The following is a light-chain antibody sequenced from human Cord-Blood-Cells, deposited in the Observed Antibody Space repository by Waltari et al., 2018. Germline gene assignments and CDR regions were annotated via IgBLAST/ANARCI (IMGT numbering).Light chain of an antibody. CDR3: CSYAGSSTWV. CDR1: SSDVGSYNL. J-gene: IGLJ3*02. Sequence: QSALTQPASVSGSPGQSITIPCTGTSSDVGSYNLVSWYQQHPGKAPKRMIYEGSKRPSGVSNAFSGSKSGNTASLTISGLQAEDEADYYCCSYAGSSTWVFGGGTKLTVL. CDR2: EGS. V-gene: IGLV2-23*01.